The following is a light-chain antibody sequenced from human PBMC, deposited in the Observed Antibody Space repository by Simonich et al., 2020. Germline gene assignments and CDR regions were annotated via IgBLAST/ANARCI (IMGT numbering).Light chain of an antibody. Sequence: SYELTQPPSVSVSPGQTASITCSGDKLGDKYACWYQQKPGKYPVLVIYQYSKRPSGIPYRFSGSNSWNTATLTISGTQAMDEADYYCQAWDSSTVVFGGGTKLTVL. CDR1: KLGDKY. J-gene: IGLJ2*01. CDR2: QYS. CDR3: QAWDSSTVV. V-gene: IGLV3-1*01.